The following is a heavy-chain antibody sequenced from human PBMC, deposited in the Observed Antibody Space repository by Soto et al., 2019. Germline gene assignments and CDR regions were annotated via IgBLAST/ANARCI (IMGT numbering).Heavy chain of an antibody. CDR3: AKLDIVVVLGSSWFDP. V-gene: IGHV3-23*01. CDR1: GFPCSSYA. J-gene: IGHJ5*02. Sequence: GGSQRLSCEASGFPCSSYAMSWVREATGMGLEWVSAISGDSGITYYAASVRGRFSISRDNSKNTLYLQMNSLRAEDTAVYYCAKLDIVVVLGSSWFDPWGQGTLVTFSS. CDR2: ISGDSGIT. D-gene: IGHD2-2*01.